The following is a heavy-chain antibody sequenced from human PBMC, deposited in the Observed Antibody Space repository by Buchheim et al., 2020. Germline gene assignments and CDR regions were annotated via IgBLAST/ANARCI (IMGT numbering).Heavy chain of an antibody. Sequence: QVQLVESGGGVVQPGRSLRLSCAASGFTFSSYAMHWVRQAPGKGLEWVAVISYDGSNKYYADSVKGRFTISRDNSKNTLYLQMNSLRAEDTAVYYCARDRTGIAEAGSIDYWGQGTL. V-gene: IGHV3-30-3*01. D-gene: IGHD6-19*01. CDR2: ISYDGSNK. J-gene: IGHJ4*02. CDR1: GFTFSSYA. CDR3: ARDRTGIAEAGSIDY.